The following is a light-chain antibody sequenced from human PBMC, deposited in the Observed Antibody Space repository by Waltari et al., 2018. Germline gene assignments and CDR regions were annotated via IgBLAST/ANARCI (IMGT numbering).Light chain of an antibody. Sequence: EIVLTQSPATLSLSPGERATLSCRASQSVSSYLSWYQQKPGQAPRLLIYYASNRSTGIPARFSGSGSWTDVTLTISSLEPEDFAVYYCQQRSNWPPLTFGGGTKVEIK. V-gene: IGKV3-11*01. J-gene: IGKJ4*01. CDR1: QSVSSY. CDR3: QQRSNWPPLT. CDR2: YAS.